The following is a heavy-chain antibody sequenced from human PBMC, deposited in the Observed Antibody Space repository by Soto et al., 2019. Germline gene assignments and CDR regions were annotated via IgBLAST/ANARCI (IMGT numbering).Heavy chain of an antibody. V-gene: IGHV4-34*01. CDR1: GGSFSGYY. J-gene: IGHJ4*02. CDR3: ARGSSPGFWSGYYPYYFDY. D-gene: IGHD3-3*01. CDR2: INHSAST. Sequence: SETLSLTCAVYGGSFSGYYWSWIRQPPGKGLEWIGEINHSASTNYNPSLKSRVTISVDTSKNQFSLKLSSVTAADTAVYYCARGSSPGFWSGYYPYYFDYWGQGTLVTVSS.